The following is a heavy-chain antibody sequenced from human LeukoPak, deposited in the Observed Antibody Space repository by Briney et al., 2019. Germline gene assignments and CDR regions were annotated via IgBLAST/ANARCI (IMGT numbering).Heavy chain of an antibody. CDR3: AIPDADAFDI. V-gene: IGHV3-30*03. CDR1: GFTFRNFG. Sequence: GGSLRLSCAASGFTFRNFGIHWVRQAPGKGPEGVAVISNDGSNKYYADSVRGRFTISRDNSKNTLYLQMNSLRAEDTAVYYCAIPDADAFDIWGQGTMVTVSS. CDR2: ISNDGSNK. J-gene: IGHJ3*02.